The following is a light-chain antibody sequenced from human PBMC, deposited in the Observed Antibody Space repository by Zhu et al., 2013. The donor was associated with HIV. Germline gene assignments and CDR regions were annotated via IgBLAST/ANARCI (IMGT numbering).Light chain of an antibody. CDR2: GAS. J-gene: IGKJ4*01. CDR1: QSVSSN. V-gene: IGKV3-15*01. CDR3: QQYDNWPPLT. Sequence: EIVMTQSPATLSVSPGERATLSCRASQSVSSNLAWYQQKPGQAPRLLVYGASTRAAGISARFSGSGSGTEFTLTISSLQSEDFAVYYCQQYDNWPPLTFGGGPRWRS.